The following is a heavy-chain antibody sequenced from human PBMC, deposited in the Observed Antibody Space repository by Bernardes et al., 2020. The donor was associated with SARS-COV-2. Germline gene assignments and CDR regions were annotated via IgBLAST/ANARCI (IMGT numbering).Heavy chain of an antibody. CDR3: AKELAYGSSWRDYSYYFGMDV. D-gene: IGHD6-13*01. CDR1: GFTFSNYA. V-gene: IGHV3-23*01. CDR2: ISGPGRT. Sequence: GGSLRLSCAASGFTFSNYAMSWVRQAPGKGLEWVSDISGPGRTYYADSVRGRFTISRDKSKNTLYLEMNSLRVEDTAVYYCAKELAYGSSWRDYSYYFGMDVWGQGTTVTVSS. J-gene: IGHJ6*02.